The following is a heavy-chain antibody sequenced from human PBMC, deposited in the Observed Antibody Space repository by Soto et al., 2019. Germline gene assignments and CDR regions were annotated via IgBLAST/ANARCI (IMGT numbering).Heavy chain of an antibody. CDR1: RYTFTENP. CDR3: ARSSGGNFGIIIEGTNWFAP. V-gene: IGHV1-2*02. CDR2: IDPKSGDT. D-gene: IGHD1-26*01. J-gene: IGHJ5*02. Sequence: GASVEVSCKACRYTFTENPIHWLRRAPGQRLEWMGRIDPKSGDTTFAQTYQGRVTMTRDTSSNTVYMEVSSLTSEDTAMYYCARSSGGNFGIIIEGTNWFAPWGQGTLVTVSS.